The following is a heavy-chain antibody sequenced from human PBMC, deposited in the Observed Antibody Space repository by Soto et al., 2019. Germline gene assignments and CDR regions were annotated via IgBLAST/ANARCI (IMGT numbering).Heavy chain of an antibody. Sequence: GGSLRLSCAASGFTFSSYDMHWVRQATGKGLEWVSAIGTAGDTYYPGSVKGRFTISRENAKNSLYLQMNSLRAGDTAVYYCARGSNDEGYSGYDYPFDFDYWGQGTLVTVSS. D-gene: IGHD5-12*01. CDR3: ARGSNDEGYSGYDYPFDFDY. CDR2: IGTAGDT. J-gene: IGHJ4*02. V-gene: IGHV3-13*01. CDR1: GFTFSSYD.